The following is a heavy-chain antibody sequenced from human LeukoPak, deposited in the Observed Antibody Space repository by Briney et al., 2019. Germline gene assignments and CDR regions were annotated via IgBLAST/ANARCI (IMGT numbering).Heavy chain of an antibody. CDR3: ARMLGYFDWLSSVHYYYYGMDV. J-gene: IGHJ6*02. Sequence: PSETLSLTCAVYGGSFSGYYWSWIRQPPGKGLEGIGEVNHSGSTNYNTSLKTRVTISVDTSKNHFSLKLNSVPAADTAVYYCARMLGYFDWLSSVHYYYYGMDVWGQGTAVTVSS. CDR2: VNHSGST. D-gene: IGHD3-9*01. V-gene: IGHV4-34*01. CDR1: GGSFSGYY.